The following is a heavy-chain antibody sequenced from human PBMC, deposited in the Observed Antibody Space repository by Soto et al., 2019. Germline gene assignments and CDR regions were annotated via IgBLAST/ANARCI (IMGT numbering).Heavy chain of an antibody. V-gene: IGHV2-5*02. J-gene: IGHJ4*02. CDR3: AHRRHYYDTDNNDYYYAEFDY. Sequence: QITLKESGPTLVKPTQTLTLTCTFSGFSLSTSGVAVGWIRQPPGKALEWLALIYWDDDKRYSPSLKSRLTITKDTSKKQVVLTMINMDPVDTATYYCAHRRHYYDTDNNDYYYAEFDYWGQGTLVTVSS. CDR2: IYWDDDK. CDR1: GFSLSTSGVA. D-gene: IGHD3-22*01.